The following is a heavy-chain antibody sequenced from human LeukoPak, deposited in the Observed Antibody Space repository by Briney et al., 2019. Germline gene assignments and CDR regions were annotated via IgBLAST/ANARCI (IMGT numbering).Heavy chain of an antibody. CDR3: AGLGGYYYDSSGYGS. D-gene: IGHD3-22*01. CDR1: GFTFSSYS. V-gene: IGHV3-48*01. Sequence: PGGSLRLSCAASGFTFSSYSMNWVRQAPGKGLEWVSYISSSSSTIYYADSVKGRFTISRDNAKNSLYLQMNSLRAEDTAVYYCAGLGGYYYDSSGYGSWGQGTLVTVSS. J-gene: IGHJ5*02. CDR2: ISSSSSTI.